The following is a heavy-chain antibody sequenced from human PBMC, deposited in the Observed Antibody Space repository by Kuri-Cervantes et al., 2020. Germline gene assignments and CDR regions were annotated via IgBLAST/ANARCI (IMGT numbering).Heavy chain of an antibody. CDR2: IIWNSGSI. J-gene: IGHJ4*02. CDR1: GFTFDYYD. Sequence: PCAGPGFTFDYYDMHWVRRAPGKGLEVVSGIIWNSGSIGYADSVKGRFTLYRDNAKNSLYLQMNSLRSEDTALYYCENGAITGNCSFVYWGQGTLVTVSS. CDR3: ENGAITGNCSFVY. V-gene: IGHV3-9*01. D-gene: IGHD1-20*01.